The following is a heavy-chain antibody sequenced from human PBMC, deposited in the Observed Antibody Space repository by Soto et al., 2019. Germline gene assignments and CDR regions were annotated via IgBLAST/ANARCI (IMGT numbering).Heavy chain of an antibody. CDR1: GFSFSKYS. Sequence: GGSLRLSGTASGFSFSKYSMNWVRQAPGKGLEWVASINDRSTYIFYADSVKGRFTISRDNAINSLYLQMKSLRPDDTAVYYCANFPYCSSSACLDYWGRGTLVTVSS. CDR2: INDRSTYI. CDR3: ANFPYCSSSACLDY. J-gene: IGHJ4*02. V-gene: IGHV3-21*06. D-gene: IGHD2-15*01.